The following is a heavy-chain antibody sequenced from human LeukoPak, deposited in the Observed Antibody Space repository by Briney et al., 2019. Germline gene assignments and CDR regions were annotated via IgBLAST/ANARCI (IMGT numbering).Heavy chain of an antibody. CDR2: IYGAGAT. J-gene: IGHJ4*02. CDR3: ARFRSGYYFDY. D-gene: IGHD3-10*01. CDR1: GFTEWLSY. V-gene: IGHV3-53*01. Sequence: GGSLTRSCAPSGFTEWLSYMRGGPRAPDVGGECVSVIYGAGATYYADSVRGRFTISRDNAENSLYLQMDSLRDEDTAVYYCARFRSGYYFDYWGQGTLVTVSS.